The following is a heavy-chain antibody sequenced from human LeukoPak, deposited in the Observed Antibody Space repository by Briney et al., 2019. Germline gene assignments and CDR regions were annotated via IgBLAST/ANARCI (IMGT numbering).Heavy chain of an antibody. CDR2: INEDGSET. D-gene: IGHD6-19*01. CDR1: GFTFSRYW. J-gene: IGHJ4*02. V-gene: IGHV3-7*04. CDR3: ARDQSGSGWYY. Sequence: QFVGSVRLSCGASGFTFSRYWMSWVRQAPGEGLEWVANINEDGSETNYVDSVKGRFTISRDNAKDSLYLQMNSLRVEDTAVYYCARDQSGSGWYYWGQ.